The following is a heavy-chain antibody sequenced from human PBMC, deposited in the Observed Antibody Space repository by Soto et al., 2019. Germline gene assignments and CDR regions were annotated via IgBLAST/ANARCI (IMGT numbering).Heavy chain of an antibody. CDR3: ARQGGWEPFDY. V-gene: IGHV4-34*01. CDR1: GGSFSGYY. CDR2: INHTGST. Sequence: SETLSLTCAVYGGSFSGYYWSWIRQPPGKGLEWIGDINHTGSTNYNPSLKSRVTISVDTSKNQFSLKLSSVTAADTAVYYCARQGGWEPFDYWGQGTLVTVSS. J-gene: IGHJ4*02. D-gene: IGHD1-26*01.